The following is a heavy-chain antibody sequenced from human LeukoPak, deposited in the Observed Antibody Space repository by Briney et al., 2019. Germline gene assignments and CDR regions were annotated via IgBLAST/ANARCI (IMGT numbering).Heavy chain of an antibody. J-gene: IGHJ5*02. Sequence: PSETLSLTCAVYGGSFSGYYWSWIRQPPGKGLEWIGEINHSGSTNYNPSLKSRVTISVDTSKNQFSLKLSSVTAADTAVYYCARALSLYNWFDPWGQGTLVTVSS. CDR3: ARALSLYNWFDP. V-gene: IGHV4-34*01. D-gene: IGHD5-24*01. CDR2: INHSGST. CDR1: GGSFSGYY.